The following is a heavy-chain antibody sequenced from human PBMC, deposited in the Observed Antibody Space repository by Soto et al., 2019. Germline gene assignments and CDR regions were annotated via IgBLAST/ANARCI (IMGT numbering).Heavy chain of an antibody. D-gene: IGHD6-6*01. CDR2: ISGSGGST. CDR1: GFTFSSYA. Sequence: GGSLRRSCAASGFTFSSYAMSWVRQAPGKGLEWVSAISGSGGSTYYADSVKGGFTFSRDNSKNTLYLQMNSLRAEDTAVYYCAKSVRASPYYFDYWGQGTLVTVSS. CDR3: AKSVRASPYYFDY. J-gene: IGHJ4*02. V-gene: IGHV3-23*01.